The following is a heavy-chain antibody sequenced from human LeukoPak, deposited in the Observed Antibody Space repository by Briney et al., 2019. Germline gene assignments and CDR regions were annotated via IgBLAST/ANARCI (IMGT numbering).Heavy chain of an antibody. CDR1: GFTFGDYA. V-gene: IGHV3-49*03. CDR2: IRSKVYGGTT. J-gene: IGHJ4*02. D-gene: IGHD5-12*01. CDR3: VRYSGDADY. Sequence: GGSLRLSCTASGFTFGDYAMNWFRQAPGKGLEWVGFIRSKVYGGTTEYAASVKGRFTISRDDSKSIAYLQMNSLKSEDTAVYYGVRYSGDADYWGQGTLVTVSS.